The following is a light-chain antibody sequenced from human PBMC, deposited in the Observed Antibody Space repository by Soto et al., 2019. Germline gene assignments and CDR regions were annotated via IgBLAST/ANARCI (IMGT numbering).Light chain of an antibody. CDR3: CSYAGSFTWV. V-gene: IGLV2-11*01. CDR2: DAS. J-gene: IGLJ3*02. Sequence: QSALTQPRSVSGSPGQSVTISCTGTTGDVGAYNFVSRYQHHPGKAPKLMIYDASKRPSGVPDRFSASKSGNTASLTISGLQAEDEADYYCCSYAGSFTWVFGGGTKVTVL. CDR1: TGDVGAYNF.